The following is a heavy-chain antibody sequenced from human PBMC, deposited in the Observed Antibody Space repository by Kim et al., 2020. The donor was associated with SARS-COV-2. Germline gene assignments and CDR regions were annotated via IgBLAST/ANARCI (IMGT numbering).Heavy chain of an antibody. V-gene: IGHV3-72*01. CDR3: TADLGGATGMAY. D-gene: IGHD1-26*01. J-gene: IGHJ4*02. Sequence: HAGSVKGRFSFSRDDSKSSLYLQMNSLKSEDTAVYYCTADLGGATGMAYWCQGILVTVSS.